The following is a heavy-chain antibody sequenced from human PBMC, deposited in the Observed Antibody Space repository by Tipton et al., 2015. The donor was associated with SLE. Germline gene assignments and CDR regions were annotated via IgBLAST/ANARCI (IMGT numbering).Heavy chain of an antibody. CDR2: IYYGGGT. CDR3: ARSTDQNWFDP. Sequence: TLSLTCSVSGGSISSSPYYWGWIRQPPGKGLEWIGNIYYGGGTYYNPSLESRVTISLDTSKNQFSLKLNSVTAADTAVYYCARSTDQNWFDPWGQGTLVTVSS. V-gene: IGHV4-31*03. D-gene: IGHD2-2*01. J-gene: IGHJ5*02. CDR1: GGSISSSPYY.